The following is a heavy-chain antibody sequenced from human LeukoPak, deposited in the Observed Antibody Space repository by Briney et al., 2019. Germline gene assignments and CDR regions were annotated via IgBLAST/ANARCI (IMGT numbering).Heavy chain of an antibody. CDR1: TFTFSDYG. J-gene: IGHJ4*02. CDR3: AKVIGLVDPFDY. Sequence: GGSLRLSCIGSTFTFSDYGMHWVRQAPGKGLEWVAFIRYDGTKTYYADSVKGRFTVSRDNSKNTLYLQVNSLRADDTAVYYCAKVIGLVDPFDYWGQGTLVTVSS. D-gene: IGHD2-15*01. CDR2: IRYDGTKT. V-gene: IGHV3-30*02.